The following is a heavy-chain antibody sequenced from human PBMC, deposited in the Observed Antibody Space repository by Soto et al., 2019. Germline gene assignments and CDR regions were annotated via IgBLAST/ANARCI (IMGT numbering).Heavy chain of an antibody. Sequence: SVKVSCKASGFTFTSSAMQWVRQARGQRLEWIGWIVVGSGNTNYAQKFQERVTITRDMSTSTAYMELSSLRSEDTAVYYCAKDREMVPAEIDYWGQGTLVTVSS. CDR3: AKDREMVPAEIDY. D-gene: IGHD2-8*01. CDR2: IVVGSGNT. V-gene: IGHV1-58*02. CDR1: GFTFTSSA. J-gene: IGHJ4*02.